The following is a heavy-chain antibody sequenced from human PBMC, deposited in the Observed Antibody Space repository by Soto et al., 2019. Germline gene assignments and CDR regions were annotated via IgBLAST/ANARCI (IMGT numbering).Heavy chain of an antibody. D-gene: IGHD2-15*01. CDR3: TKARCSGNPCYVPDY. J-gene: IGHJ4*01. CDR1: GFTFDDYA. V-gene: IGHV3-9*01. CDR2: ISCNSGSI. Sequence: GGSLRLSCAASGFTFDDYAMHWVRQAPGKGLEWVSGISCNSGSIGYADSVKGRFTISRDNSKNTLFLLMNSLRAEDTATYYCTKARCSGNPCYVPDYWGHGTLVTVSS.